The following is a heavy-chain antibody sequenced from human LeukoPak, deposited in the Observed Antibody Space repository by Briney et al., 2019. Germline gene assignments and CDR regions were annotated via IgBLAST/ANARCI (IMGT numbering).Heavy chain of an antibody. CDR2: ISWNSGTI. D-gene: IGHD5-18*01. CDR3: AKASGYSYAVAKNPFDY. J-gene: IGHJ4*02. Sequence: PGGSLRLSCAASGFTFDDYAMHWVRQAPGKGLEWVSGISWNSGTIGYADSVKGRFTISRDNAKNSLYLQMNSLRTEDTALYYCAKASGYSYAVAKNPFDYWGQGTLVTVSS. V-gene: IGHV3-9*01. CDR1: GFTFDDYA.